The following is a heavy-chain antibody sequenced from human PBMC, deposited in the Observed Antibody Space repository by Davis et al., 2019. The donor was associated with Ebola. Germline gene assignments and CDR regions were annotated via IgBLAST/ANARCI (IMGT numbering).Heavy chain of an antibody. V-gene: IGHV1-46*01. CDR1: GYTFTSYG. D-gene: IGHD1-7*01. J-gene: IGHJ3*02. Sequence: ASVKVSCKASGYTFTSYGISWVRQAPGQGLEWMGIINPSGGSTSYAQKFQGRVTMTRDTSTSTVYMELSSLRSEDTAVYYCARLELNAFDIWGQGTMVTVSS. CDR2: INPSGGST. CDR3: ARLELNAFDI.